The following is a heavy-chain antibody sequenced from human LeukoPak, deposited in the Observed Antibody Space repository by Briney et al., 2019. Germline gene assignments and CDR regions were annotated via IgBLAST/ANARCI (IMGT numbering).Heavy chain of an antibody. V-gene: IGHV3-23*01. Sequence: PGGSLRLSCAASGFTFSSYAMSWVRQAPGKGLEWVSAISGSGGSTYYADSVKGRFTISRDNSKNTLYLQMNSLRAEDTAVYYCAESEVNDFWSGIGDDYWGQGTLVTVSS. CDR2: ISGSGGST. CDR1: GFTFSSYA. CDR3: AESEVNDFWSGIGDDY. J-gene: IGHJ4*02. D-gene: IGHD3-3*01.